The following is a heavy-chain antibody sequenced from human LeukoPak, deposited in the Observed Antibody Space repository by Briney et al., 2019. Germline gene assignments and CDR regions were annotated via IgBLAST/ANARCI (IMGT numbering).Heavy chain of an antibody. CDR1: GWSFSGHY. J-gene: IGHJ6*03. V-gene: IGHV4-34*01. D-gene: IGHD6-19*01. CDR3: ARRYQWSYYYMDV. CDR2: INHSGST. Sequence: SETLSLTCAVYGWSFSGHYWTWIRQPPGKGLEWIGEINHSGSTNYNPSLKSRATISIDTSKNQFSLKLSSVTAADAAVYYCARRYQWSYYYMDVWGTGTTVTLFS.